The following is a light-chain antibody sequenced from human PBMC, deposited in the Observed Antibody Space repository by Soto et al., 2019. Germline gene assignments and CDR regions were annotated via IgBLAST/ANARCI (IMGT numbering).Light chain of an antibody. V-gene: IGKV1-5*03. Sequence: DIQMTQSPSTLSASVGDRVTITCRASQSISGSLAWYQQKPGKAPKLLIYTASILESGVPSRFSGSGSGTDFTLTISSLQPDDSATYYCQQYNTYWTFGQGTKVEIK. CDR3: QQYNTYWT. CDR2: TAS. CDR1: QSISGS. J-gene: IGKJ1*01.